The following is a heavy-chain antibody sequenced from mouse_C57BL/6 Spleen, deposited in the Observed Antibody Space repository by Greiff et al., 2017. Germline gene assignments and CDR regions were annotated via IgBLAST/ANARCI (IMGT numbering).Heavy chain of an antibody. CDR3: ARDEGPYYFDY. J-gene: IGHJ2*01. Sequence: EVQLMESGGGLVKPGGSLKLSCAASGFTFSSYAMSWVRQTPEKRLEWVATISDGGSYTYYPDNVKGRFTISRDNAKNNLYLQMSHLKSEDTAMYYCARDEGPYYFDYWGQGTTLTVSS. CDR1: GFTFSSYA. CDR2: ISDGGSYT. V-gene: IGHV5-4*01.